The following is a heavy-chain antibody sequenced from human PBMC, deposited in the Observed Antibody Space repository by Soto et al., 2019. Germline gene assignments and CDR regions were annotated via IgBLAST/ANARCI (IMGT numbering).Heavy chain of an antibody. CDR3: AKEGGSGSSYYYYGMDV. Sequence: EVPLLESGGGLVQPGGSLRLSCAASGFTFSSYAMSWVRQAPGKGLEWVSAISGSGGSTYYADSVKGRFTISRDNSKNTLYLQMNSLRAEDTAVYYCAKEGGSGSSYYYYGMDVWGQGTTVTVSS. CDR1: GFTFSSYA. J-gene: IGHJ6*02. V-gene: IGHV3-23*01. D-gene: IGHD3-10*01. CDR2: ISGSGGST.